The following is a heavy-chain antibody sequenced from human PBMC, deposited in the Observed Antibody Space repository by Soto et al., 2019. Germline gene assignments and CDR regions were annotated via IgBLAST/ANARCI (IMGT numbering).Heavy chain of an antibody. CDR2: ISSSGGT. D-gene: IGHD1-1*01. CDR3: AKGGLSTTGLDY. Sequence: GGSLRLSCEASGFTFSSSAMTWVRQAPGQGLEWVSSISSSGGTYYADSVEGRFSISRDNSKNTLYLQMNSLRAEDTAVYKCAKGGLSTTGLDYWGQGALVTVSS. V-gene: IGHV3-23*01. J-gene: IGHJ4*02. CDR1: GFTFSSSA.